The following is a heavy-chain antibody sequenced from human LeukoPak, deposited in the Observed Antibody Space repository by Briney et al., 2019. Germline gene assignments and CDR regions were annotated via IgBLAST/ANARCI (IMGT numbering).Heavy chain of an antibody. J-gene: IGHJ3*02. Sequence: GGSLRLSCAASGFTFSSYAMSWVRQAPGKGLEWVSAISGSGGSTYYADSVKGRFTISRDNSKNTLYLQMNSLRAEDTAVYYCARGNNDFWSGYPYAFDIWGQGTMVTVSS. D-gene: IGHD3-3*01. CDR1: GFTFSSYA. CDR2: ISGSGGST. CDR3: ARGNNDFWSGYPYAFDI. V-gene: IGHV3-23*01.